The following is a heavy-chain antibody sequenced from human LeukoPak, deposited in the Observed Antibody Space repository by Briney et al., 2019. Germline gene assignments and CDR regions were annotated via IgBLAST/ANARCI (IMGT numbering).Heavy chain of an antibody. J-gene: IGHJ4*02. CDR3: ARAPYYYDSSGFHFDY. CDR2: IRSDGNNK. D-gene: IGHD3-22*01. CDR1: GFTFTTYG. Sequence: GGSLRLSCVVSGFTFTTYGMHWVRQAPGKGLEWVAFIRSDGNNKYYADSVKGRFTISRDNSKNTLYLQMDSLRAEDTAVYYCARAPYYYDSSGFHFDYWGQGTLVTVSS. V-gene: IGHV3-30*02.